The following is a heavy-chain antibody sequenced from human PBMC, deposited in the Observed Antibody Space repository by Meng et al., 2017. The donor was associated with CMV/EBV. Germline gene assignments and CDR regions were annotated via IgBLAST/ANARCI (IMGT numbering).Heavy chain of an antibody. CDR2: ISSSSSYI. Sequence: GSLRLSCAASGFTFSSYSMNWVRQAPGKGLEWVSSISSSSSYIYYADSVKGRFTISRDNSKNTLYLQMNSLRAEDTAVYYCAKDRSVNCGGDCPNSDWGQGTLVTVSS. CDR1: GFTFSSYS. CDR3: AKDRSVNCGGDCPNSD. D-gene: IGHD2-21*01. J-gene: IGHJ4*02. V-gene: IGHV3-21*01.